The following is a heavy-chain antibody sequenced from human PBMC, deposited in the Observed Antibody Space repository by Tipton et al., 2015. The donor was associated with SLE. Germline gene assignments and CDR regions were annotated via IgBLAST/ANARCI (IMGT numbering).Heavy chain of an antibody. D-gene: IGHD6-19*01. V-gene: IGHV4-34*08. CDR1: GFTFSSYA. Sequence: LRLSCAASGFTFSSYAMSWVRQAPGKGLEWIGEINHSGSTNYNPSLKSRVTISVDTSKNQFSLKLSSVTAADTAVYYCAGGIAVAGTRYYFDYWGQGTLVTVSS. CDR2: INHSGST. CDR3: AGGIAVAGTRYYFDY. J-gene: IGHJ4*02.